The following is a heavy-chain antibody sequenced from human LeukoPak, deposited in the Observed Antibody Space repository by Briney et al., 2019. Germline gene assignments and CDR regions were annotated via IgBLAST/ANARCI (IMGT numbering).Heavy chain of an antibody. D-gene: IGHD2-8*02. V-gene: IGHV4-38-2*02. J-gene: IGHJ2*01. CDR3: ARAPPGGGYWFFDL. CDR1: DYSISSTAY. CDR2: LHHTGTT. Sequence: SETLSHTCTVSDYSISSTAYWGWVRQPPGKGLEWIGNLHHTGTTYYNPSLKSRLTISVETSKNQFYLSLSSVTAADTAVYYCARAPPGGGYWFFDLWGRGTLVTVSS.